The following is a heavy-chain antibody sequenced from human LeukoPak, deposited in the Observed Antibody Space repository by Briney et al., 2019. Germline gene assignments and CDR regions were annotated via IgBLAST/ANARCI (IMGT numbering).Heavy chain of an antibody. D-gene: IGHD3-22*01. V-gene: IGHV4-39*02. Sequence: PSETLSLTCTVSGGSIRSGSHYWAWIRQPPGKGLEWIGSIYYSGSTYYNPSLENRVTISIDTSKNHFSLKLSSLSAADTSVYYCAKSDDSGGNLVDLWGQGTLVTIS. CDR2: IYYSGST. CDR1: GGSIRSGSHY. J-gene: IGHJ4*02. CDR3: AKSDDSGGNLVDL.